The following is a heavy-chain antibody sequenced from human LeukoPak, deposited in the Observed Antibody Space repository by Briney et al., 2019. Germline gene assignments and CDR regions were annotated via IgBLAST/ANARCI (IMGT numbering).Heavy chain of an antibody. CDR2: IYTSGST. V-gene: IGHV4-61*02. D-gene: IGHD1-26*01. Sequence: PSETLSLTCTVSGGSISSGSYYWSWIRQPAGKGLEWIGRIYTSGSTNYNPSLKSRVTISVDTSKNQFSLNLSSVTAADTAVYYCARPIVGATYHYYYGMDVWGQGTTVTVSS. CDR3: ARPIVGATYHYYYGMDV. CDR1: GGSISSGSYY. J-gene: IGHJ6*02.